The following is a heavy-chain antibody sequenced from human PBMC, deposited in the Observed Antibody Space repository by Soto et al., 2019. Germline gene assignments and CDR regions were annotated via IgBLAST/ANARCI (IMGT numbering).Heavy chain of an antibody. D-gene: IGHD2-15*01. CDR3: ARGLGYCSGGSCYPFRGYYYMDV. J-gene: IGHJ6*03. Sequence: GGSLRLSCAASGFTVSSNYMSWVRQAPGKGLEWVSVIYSGGSTYYADSVKGRFTISRDNSKNTLYLQMNSLRAEDTAVYYCARGLGYCSGGSCYPFRGYYYMDVWGKGTTVTVSS. V-gene: IGHV3-66*01. CDR2: IYSGGST. CDR1: GFTVSSNY.